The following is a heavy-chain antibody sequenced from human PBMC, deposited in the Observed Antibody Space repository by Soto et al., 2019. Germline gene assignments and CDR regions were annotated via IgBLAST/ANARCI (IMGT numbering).Heavy chain of an antibody. CDR2: IIPILGIA. Sequence: QVQLVQSGAEVKKPGSSVKVSCKASGGTFSSYTISWVRQAPGQGLEWMGRIIPILGIANYAQKFQGRVTITADKSTSTAYMELSSLRSEDTAVYYCARATYYYYYMVVWGKGITVTVSS. CDR1: GGTFSSYT. CDR3: ARATYYYYYMVV. V-gene: IGHV1-69*02. J-gene: IGHJ6*03.